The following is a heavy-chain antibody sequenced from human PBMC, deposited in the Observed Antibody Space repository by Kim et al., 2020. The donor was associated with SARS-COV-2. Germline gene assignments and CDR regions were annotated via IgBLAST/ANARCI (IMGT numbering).Heavy chain of an antibody. Sequence: SETLSLTCAVYGGSFSGYYWSWIRQPPGKGLEWIGEINHSGSTNYNPSLKSRVTISVDTSKNQFSLKLSSVTAADTAVYYCARGGVAELQLNLWFGELGSDWWFDPWGQGTLVTVSS. V-gene: IGHV4-34*01. D-gene: IGHD3-10*01. J-gene: IGHJ5*02. CDR1: GGSFSGYY. CDR3: ARGGVAELQLNLWFGELGSDWWFDP. CDR2: INHSGST.